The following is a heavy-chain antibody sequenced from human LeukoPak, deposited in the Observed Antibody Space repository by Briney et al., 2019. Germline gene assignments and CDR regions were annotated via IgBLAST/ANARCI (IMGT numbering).Heavy chain of an antibody. J-gene: IGHJ4*02. CDR1: GASLSSDDQY. CDR2: IHPSGML. Sequence: SQTLSLTCTVSGASLSSDDQYWNWIRQSPGKGLEWIGSIHPSGMLYNNPSLESRFTISIDTSKNQFSLNPNSVTAADTAVYFCSRGLDSRKLGYWGQGTLVTVSS. CDR3: SRGLDSRKLGY. V-gene: IGHV4-31*03. D-gene: IGHD3-22*01.